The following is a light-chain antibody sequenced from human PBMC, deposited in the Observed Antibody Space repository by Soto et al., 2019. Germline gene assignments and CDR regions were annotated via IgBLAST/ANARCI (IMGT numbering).Light chain of an antibody. CDR1: QSLLHSNGYNF. Sequence: DIVMTQSPLSLPVTPGEPASISCRSSQSLLHSNGYNFLDWYLQKPGQSPQLLIYLGSSRSSGVPDRFSGSGSETHFTLTIRSLQPEDFATYYCQQSHRTPRVTFGQGTKGDIK. V-gene: IGKV2-28*01. CDR2: LGS. J-gene: IGKJ1*01. CDR3: QQSHRTPRVT.